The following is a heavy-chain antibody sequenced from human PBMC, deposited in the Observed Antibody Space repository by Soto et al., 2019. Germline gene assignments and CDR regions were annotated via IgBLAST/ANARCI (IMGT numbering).Heavy chain of an antibody. CDR3: AREAAIAVAGTGAQAFDI. J-gene: IGHJ3*02. D-gene: IGHD6-19*01. CDR1: GYTFTSYG. Sequence: ASVKVSCKASGYTFTSYGISWVRQAPGQGLEWMGWISAYNGNTNYAQKLQGRVTMTTDTSTSTAYMELRSLRSDDTAVYYCAREAAIAVAGTGAQAFDIWGQGTMVTISS. CDR2: ISAYNGNT. V-gene: IGHV1-18*01.